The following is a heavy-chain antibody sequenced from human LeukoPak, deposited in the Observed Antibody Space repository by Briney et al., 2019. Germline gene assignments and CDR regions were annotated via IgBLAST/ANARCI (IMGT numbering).Heavy chain of an antibody. J-gene: IGHJ4*02. CDR1: GGSISSSSYY. D-gene: IGHD6-19*01. Sequence: PSETLSLTCTVSGGSISSSSYYWGWIRQPPGKGLEWIGSIYYSGSTYYSPSLKSRVTISVDTSKNQFSLKLSSVAAADTAVYYCARYVSGLPIYFDYWGQGTLVTVSS. CDR2: IYYSGST. V-gene: IGHV4-39*07. CDR3: ARYVSGLPIYFDY.